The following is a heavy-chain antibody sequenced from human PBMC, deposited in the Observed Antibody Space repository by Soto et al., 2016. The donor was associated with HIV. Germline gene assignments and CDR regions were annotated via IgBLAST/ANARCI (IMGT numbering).Heavy chain of an antibody. V-gene: IGHV1-69*01. CDR1: GGTFSSNA. CDR3: ATSTDDSSGEGY. Sequence: QVQLVQSGAEVKKPGSSVKVSCKASGGTFSSNAISWLRQAPGQGLEWMGGIIPIFGTANYAQKFQGRVTITADESTSTAYMELSSLRSEDTAVYYCATSTDDSSGEGYWGQGTLVTVSS. D-gene: IGHD3-22*01. CDR2: IIPIFGTA. J-gene: IGHJ4*02.